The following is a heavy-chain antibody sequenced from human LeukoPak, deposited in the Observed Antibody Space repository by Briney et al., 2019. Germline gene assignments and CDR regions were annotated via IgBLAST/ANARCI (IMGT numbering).Heavy chain of an antibody. CDR1: GFPFDDYA. V-gene: IGHV3-9*01. CDR2: ISWNSGSI. Sequence: GGSLRLSCAASGFPFDDYAMHWVRQAPGEGLAWVAGISWNSGSIGYADSVKGRFTISRDNAKNSLYLQMNSLRAEDTALYYCAKSESPYDSSGYYLYSWGQGTLVTVSS. J-gene: IGHJ4*02. D-gene: IGHD3-22*01. CDR3: AKSESPYDSSGYYLYS.